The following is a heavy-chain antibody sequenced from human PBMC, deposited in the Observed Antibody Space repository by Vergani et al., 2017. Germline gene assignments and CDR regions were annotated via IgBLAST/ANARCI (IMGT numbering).Heavy chain of an antibody. Sequence: VQVVQSGAEVKKSGASVKVSCKTSGYTFSNYYMHWVRQAPGQGLEWMGIINPSGGHTNYAQKFQGRVTMTRDTSTSTVYMELSSLRSEDTAIYYCARGDYGILTGYRYWGQGTLDTVSA. D-gene: IGHD3-9*01. CDR3: ARGDYGILTGYRY. J-gene: IGHJ4*02. CDR2: INPSGGHT. CDR1: GYTFSNYY. V-gene: IGHV1-46*03.